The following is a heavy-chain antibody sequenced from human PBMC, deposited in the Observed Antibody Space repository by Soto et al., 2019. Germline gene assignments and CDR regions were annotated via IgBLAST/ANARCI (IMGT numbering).Heavy chain of an antibody. D-gene: IGHD3-3*01. CDR1: KGTFNRDA. Sequence: QEQLVQSGAEVKKPGSSVRVSCKASKGTFNRDAITWVRQVPGQGLEWMGGIIPMFGTADYAQKFQGRVTITADESTGTAYMELSSLRSEYTAVYYCARRAALSVTSLWFDPWGQGTLVTVSS. CDR2: IIPMFGTA. V-gene: IGHV1-69*01. CDR3: ARRAALSVTSLWFDP. J-gene: IGHJ5*02.